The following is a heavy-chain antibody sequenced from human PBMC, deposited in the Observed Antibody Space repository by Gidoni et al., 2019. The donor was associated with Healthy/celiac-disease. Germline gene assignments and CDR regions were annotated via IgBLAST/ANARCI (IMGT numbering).Heavy chain of an antibody. CDR2: IKQDGSEK. V-gene: IGHV3-7*01. CDR3: AAWYSSSSDAFDI. J-gene: IGHJ3*02. Sequence: EVQRVESGGGLVQPGGSLRLSCAASGFTFSSYWMSWVRQAPGKGLEWVANIKQDGSEKYYVDSVKGRFTISRDNAKNSLYLQMNSLRAEDTAVYYCAAWYSSSSDAFDIWGQGTMVTVSS. D-gene: IGHD6-6*01. CDR1: GFTFSSYW.